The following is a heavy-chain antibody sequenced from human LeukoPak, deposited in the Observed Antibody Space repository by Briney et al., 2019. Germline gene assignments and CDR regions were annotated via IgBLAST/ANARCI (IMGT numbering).Heavy chain of an antibody. CDR1: GGSISSSNW. D-gene: IGHD3-10*01. CDR2: IYHSEST. J-gene: IGHJ5*01. CDR3: ARALSSGSYVWFDS. Sequence: SETLALTCAVSGGSISSSNWWSWVRQPPGGGLEGIGEIYHSESTNYNPSLKNRVTITLAKSNNPFSLKLRSEPAADTAVYYCARALSSGSYVWFDSWGQGTLITVSS. V-gene: IGHV4-4*02.